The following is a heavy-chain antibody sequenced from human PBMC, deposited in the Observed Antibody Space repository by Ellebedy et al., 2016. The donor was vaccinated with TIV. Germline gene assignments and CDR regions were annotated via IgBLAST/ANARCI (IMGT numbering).Heavy chain of an antibody. D-gene: IGHD3-10*01. CDR2: IDWDDYK. V-gene: IGHV2-70*04. CDR1: GFSLRTTGMR. J-gene: IGHJ4*02. CDR3: ARTPGRFDYYFDY. Sequence: SGPTLVXPTPTLTLTCTFSGFSLRTTGMRVNWIRQPPEKALEWLARIDWDDYKFYSTSLQTRLSISKDSSQNRVVLTMTNMGPMDTATYYCARTPGRFDYYFDYWGQGTLVTVSS.